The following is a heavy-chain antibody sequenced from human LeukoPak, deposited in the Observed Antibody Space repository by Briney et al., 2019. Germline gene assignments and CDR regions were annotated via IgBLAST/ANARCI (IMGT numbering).Heavy chain of an antibody. CDR2: ISSGSSYI. Sequence: NPGGSLRLSCAASGFTFSSYSMNWVRQAPGKGLEWVSSISSGSSYIYYADSVKGRFTISRDNAKNSLYLQMNGLRAEDTAVYYCARDLDYSSGWYGILGYWGQGTLVTVSS. D-gene: IGHD6-19*01. CDR1: GFTFSSYS. CDR3: ARDLDYSSGWYGILGY. V-gene: IGHV3-21*01. J-gene: IGHJ4*02.